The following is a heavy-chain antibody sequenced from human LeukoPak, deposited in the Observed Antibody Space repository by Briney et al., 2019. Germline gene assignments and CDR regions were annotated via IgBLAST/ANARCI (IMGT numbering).Heavy chain of an antibody. CDR3: ARGDPEMATTFDY. Sequence: GGSLRLSCAASGFTFSDYYMSWIRQAPGKGPEWVSYISSSGSTIYYADSVKGRFTISRDNAKNSLYLQMNSLRAEDTAVYYCARGDPEMATTFDYWGQGTLVTVSS. J-gene: IGHJ4*02. D-gene: IGHD5-24*01. CDR2: ISSSGSTI. CDR1: GFTFSDYY. V-gene: IGHV3-11*01.